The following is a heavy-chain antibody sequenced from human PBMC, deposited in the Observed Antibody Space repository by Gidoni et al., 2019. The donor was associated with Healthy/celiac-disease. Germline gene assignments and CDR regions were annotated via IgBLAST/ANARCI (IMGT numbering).Heavy chain of an antibody. J-gene: IGHJ3*02. Sequence: QVQLVQSGAEVKKPGSSVKVSCKASGGIFSSYAISWVRQAPIFGTANYAQKFQVRVTITADKSTSTAYMELSSLRSEDTAVYYCASVSNSNYGMGIWGQGTMVTVSS. CDR3: ASVSNSNYGMGI. V-gene: IGHV1-69*06. CDR1: GGIFSSYA. D-gene: IGHD4-4*01. CDR2: IFGTA.